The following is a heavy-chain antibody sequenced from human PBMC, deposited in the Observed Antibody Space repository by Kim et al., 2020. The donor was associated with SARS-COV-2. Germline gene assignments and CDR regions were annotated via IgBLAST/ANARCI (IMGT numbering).Heavy chain of an antibody. D-gene: IGHD2-2*01. Sequence: KGRFAVGRDNSKNSRYLQMNSLRAEDTAVYYCAKGGCSSTSCAFSDAFDIWGQGTMVTVSS. J-gene: IGHJ3*02. CDR3: AKGGCSSTSCAFSDAFDI. V-gene: IGHV3-23*01.